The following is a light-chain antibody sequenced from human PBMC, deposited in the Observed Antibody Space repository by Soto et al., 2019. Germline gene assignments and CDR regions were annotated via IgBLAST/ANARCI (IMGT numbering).Light chain of an antibody. V-gene: IGLV2-23*01. CDR2: ETS. CDR1: SSDFGSYKF. Sequence: QSALAQPASVSGSPGQSVTISCTGTSSDFGSYKFVSWYQHHPGTVPKAIIYETSKRPSGVSDRFSGSKSGNTASLTISGLQAEDEADYYCFSFTTTNTHVFGSGTKVTVL. CDR3: FSFTTTNTHV. J-gene: IGLJ1*01.